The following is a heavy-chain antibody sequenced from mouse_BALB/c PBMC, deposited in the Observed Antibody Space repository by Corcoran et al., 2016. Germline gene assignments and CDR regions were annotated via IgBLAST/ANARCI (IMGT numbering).Heavy chain of an antibody. D-gene: IGHD1-1*01. CDR1: GYTFTSYV. CDR3: ARCYYGSSYWYFDV. CDR2: INPYNDGT. Sequence: EVQLQQSGPELVKPGASVKMSCKASGYTFTSYVMHWVKQKPGQGLEWIGYINPYNDGTKYNEKFKGKATLTSDKSSSTAYMELSSLTSEDSAVYYCARCYYGSSYWYFDVWAQGPRSPSPQ. J-gene: IGHJ1*01. V-gene: IGHV1S136*01.